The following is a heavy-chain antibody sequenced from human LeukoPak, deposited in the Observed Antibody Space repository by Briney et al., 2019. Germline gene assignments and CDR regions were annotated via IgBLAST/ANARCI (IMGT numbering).Heavy chain of an antibody. CDR3: ARDRFGGMDV. CDR1: GFIFTSFW. D-gene: IGHD2-15*01. V-gene: IGHV3-7*01. CDR2: IKEDGSEK. J-gene: IGHJ6*04. Sequence: PGGSLRLSCEASGFIFTSFWMSWVRQAPGKGLEWVANIKEDGSEKYYVGSVKGRFIISRDDAKRSVHLQMNSLRAEDSAVYYCARDRFGGMDVWGKGTSVTVSS.